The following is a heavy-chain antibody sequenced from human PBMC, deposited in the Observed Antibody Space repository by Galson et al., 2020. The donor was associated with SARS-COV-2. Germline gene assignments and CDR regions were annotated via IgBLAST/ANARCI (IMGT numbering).Heavy chain of an antibody. CDR3: ARDYYDSSGYYHIPTAAY. CDR1: GFTFSSYA. D-gene: IGHD3-22*01. CDR2: ISYDGSNK. V-gene: IGHV3-30*04. Sequence: GESLKISCAASGFTFSSYAMHRVRQAPGKGLEWVAVISYDGSNKYYADSVKGRFTISRDNSKNTLYLQMNSLRAEDTAVYYCARDYYDSSGYYHIPTAAYWGQGTLVTVSS. J-gene: IGHJ4*02.